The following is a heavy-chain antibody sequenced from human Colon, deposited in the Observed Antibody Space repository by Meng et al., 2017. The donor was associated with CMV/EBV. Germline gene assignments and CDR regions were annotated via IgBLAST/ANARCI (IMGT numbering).Heavy chain of an antibody. Sequence: GESLKISCAASGFTFSGYYMAWVRQAPGKGLEWLSFISGPGTAIFYADSVKGRFTVSRDNAQNSLYLQMGSLRVEDTAVYYCARDPRNKGLDPWGQGTLVTVSS. CDR2: ISGPGTAI. CDR1: GFTFSGYY. V-gene: IGHV3-11*01. J-gene: IGHJ5*02. CDR3: ARDPRNKGLDP.